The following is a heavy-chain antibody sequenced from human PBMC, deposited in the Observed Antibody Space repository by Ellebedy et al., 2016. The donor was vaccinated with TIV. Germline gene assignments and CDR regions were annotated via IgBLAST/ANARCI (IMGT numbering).Heavy chain of an antibody. CDR2: IKSKTDGGAA. CDR1: GFTFSNAW. Sequence: GGSLRLSCAASGFTFSNAWMNWVRQAPGKGLEWVGRIKSKTDGGAADYAASVKGRFTISRDDSKNTLYLQMNSLKTEDTAVYFCTTVYRYNYDSAWGQGTLVTVSS. J-gene: IGHJ5*02. CDR3: TTVYRYNYDSA. D-gene: IGHD5-18*01. V-gene: IGHV3-15*01.